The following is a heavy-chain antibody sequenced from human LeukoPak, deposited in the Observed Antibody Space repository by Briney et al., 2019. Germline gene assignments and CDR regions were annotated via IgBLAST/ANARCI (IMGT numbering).Heavy chain of an antibody. Sequence: GGSLRLSCAASGFTFSNYWMHWVRQAPGKGLEWVSGINWNGGSTGYADSVRGRFTISRDNSKNTLYLQMNSLRAEDTAVYYCARDLTMIVVVSWGFDPWGQGTLVTVSS. CDR1: GFTFSNYW. D-gene: IGHD3-22*01. CDR2: INWNGGST. J-gene: IGHJ5*02. V-gene: IGHV3-20*04. CDR3: ARDLTMIVVVSWGFDP.